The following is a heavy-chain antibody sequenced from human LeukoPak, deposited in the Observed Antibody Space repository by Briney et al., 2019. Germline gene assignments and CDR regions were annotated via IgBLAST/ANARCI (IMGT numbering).Heavy chain of an antibody. V-gene: IGHV3-23*01. CDR3: AKDPYCGGDCYKYYFDY. CDR1: GFTFSSYA. J-gene: IGHJ4*02. Sequence: GGPLRLSCAASGFTFSSYAMSWVRQAPGKGLEWVSAISGSGGSTYYADSVKGRFTISRDNSKNTLYLQMNSLRAEDTAVYYCAKDPYCGGDCYKYYFDYWGQGTLVTVSS. CDR2: ISGSGGST. D-gene: IGHD2-21*02.